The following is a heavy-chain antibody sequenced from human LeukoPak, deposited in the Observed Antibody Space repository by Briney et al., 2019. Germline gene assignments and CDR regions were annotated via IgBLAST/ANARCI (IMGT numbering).Heavy chain of an antibody. J-gene: IGHJ5*02. CDR1: GGSISSYY. V-gene: IGHV4-4*07. CDR3: ARDPYCSGGSCYLNWFDP. CDR2: IYSSGST. Sequence: SETLSLTCTVSGGSISSYYWSRIRQPAGKGLEWIGRIYSSGSTNYNPSLKSRVTMSVDTSNNQFSLKLNSVTAADTAVYYCARDPYCSGGSCYLNWFDPWGQGTLVTVSS. D-gene: IGHD2-15*01.